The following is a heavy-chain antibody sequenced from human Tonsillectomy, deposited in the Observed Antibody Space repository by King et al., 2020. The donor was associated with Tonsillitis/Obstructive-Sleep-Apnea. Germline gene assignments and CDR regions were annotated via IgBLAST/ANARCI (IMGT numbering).Heavy chain of an antibody. V-gene: IGHV4-31*03. Sequence: VQLQESGPGLVKPSQTLSLTCTVSGGSISSGGYYWSWIRQHPVQGLEWIGDIYDSGSTYYNASLKSRVTISVDTSKNQFSLKLSSVTAADTAVYYCARVPGAARKYYDYYMDVWGKGTTVTVSS. CDR1: GGSISSGGYY. CDR3: ARVPGAARKYYDYYMDV. J-gene: IGHJ6*03. D-gene: IGHD6-6*01. CDR2: IYDSGST.